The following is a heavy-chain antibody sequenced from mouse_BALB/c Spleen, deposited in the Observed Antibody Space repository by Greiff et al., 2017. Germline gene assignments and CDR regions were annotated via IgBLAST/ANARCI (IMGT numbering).Heavy chain of an antibody. Sequence: EVHLVESGGGLVKPGGSLKLSCAASGFAFSSYDMSWVRQTPEKRLEWVAYISSGGGSTYYPDTVKGRFTISRDNAKNTLYLQMSSLKSEDTAMYYCARHGAYWGQGTLVTVSA. V-gene: IGHV5-12-1*01. CDR3: ARHGAY. CDR1: GFAFSSYD. CDR2: ISSGGGST. J-gene: IGHJ3*01.